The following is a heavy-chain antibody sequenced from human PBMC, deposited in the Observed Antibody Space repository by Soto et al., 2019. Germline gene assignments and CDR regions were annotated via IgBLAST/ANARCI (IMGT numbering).Heavy chain of an antibody. CDR2: ISYDGSNK. J-gene: IGHJ4*02. Sequence: QVQLVESGGGVVQPGRSLRLSCAASGFTFSSYAMHWVRQAPGKGLEWVAVISYDGSNKYYADSVKGRFTISRDNSKNTLYLQMNSLRAEDTAVYYCARVFRAALDYWGQGTLVTVSS. D-gene: IGHD6-6*01. V-gene: IGHV3-30-3*01. CDR3: ARVFRAALDY. CDR1: GFTFSSYA.